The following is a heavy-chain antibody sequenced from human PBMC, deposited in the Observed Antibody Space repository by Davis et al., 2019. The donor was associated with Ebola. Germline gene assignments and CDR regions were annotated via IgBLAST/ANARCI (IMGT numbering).Heavy chain of an antibody. D-gene: IGHD1-26*01. CDR1: GFTFSDYP. Sequence: PGGSLRLSCAASGFTFSDYPTTWIRQSSGKGLEWVSTIGVNAVETFYADSVKGRFTISRDNSKNTVYLQMNSLRDEDTAVYFCGPTGRLAYGIDVWGQGTTVTVSS. CDR3: GPTGRLAYGIDV. CDR2: IGVNAVET. V-gene: IGHV3-23*01. J-gene: IGHJ6*02.